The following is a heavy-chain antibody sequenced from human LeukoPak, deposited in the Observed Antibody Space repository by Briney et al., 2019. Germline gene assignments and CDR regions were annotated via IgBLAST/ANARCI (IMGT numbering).Heavy chain of an antibody. Sequence: SGGSLRLSCAASGFAFSDYYMSWIRQAPGKGLEWVSYISSSGSTIYYADSVRGRFTISRDNAKNSLYLQMNSLRAEDTAVYYCARDSRPRRYFDYWGQGTLVTVSS. J-gene: IGHJ4*02. CDR1: GFAFSDYY. V-gene: IGHV3-11*04. CDR2: ISSSGSTI. D-gene: IGHD2-2*01. CDR3: ARDSRPRRYFDY.